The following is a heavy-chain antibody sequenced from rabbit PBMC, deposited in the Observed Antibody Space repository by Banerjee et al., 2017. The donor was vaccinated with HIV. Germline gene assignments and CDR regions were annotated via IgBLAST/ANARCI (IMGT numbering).Heavy chain of an antibody. CDR1: GFDFSSNYY. CDR3: ARDRDGDAGYGSLAL. V-gene: IGHV1S43*01. D-gene: IGHD7-1*01. Sequence: QEQLEETGGGLVQPGGSLTLSCKDSGFDFSSNYYMYWVRQAPGKGLELIACIYSSNGDKWYASWVNGRFTISRSTSLNTVDLKMTSLTVADTATYFCARDRDGDAGYGSLALWGPGTLVTVS. CDR2: IYSSNGDK. J-gene: IGHJ6*01.